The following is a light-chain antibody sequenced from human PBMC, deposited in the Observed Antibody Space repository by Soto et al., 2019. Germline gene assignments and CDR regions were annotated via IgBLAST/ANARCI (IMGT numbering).Light chain of an antibody. V-gene: IGKV4-1*01. CDR1: QSVFSNSNNKKY. CDR2: WAS. CDR3: QQYYSTPWT. Sequence: DIVMTQSADSLAVSLGERATINCKSSQSVFSNSNNKKYLAWYQQKPGQPPKLLIHWASIRDSGVPDRFSGSGSGTDFTLTINSLQAEDVAVYYCQQYYSTPWTFGQGTKVEIK. J-gene: IGKJ1*01.